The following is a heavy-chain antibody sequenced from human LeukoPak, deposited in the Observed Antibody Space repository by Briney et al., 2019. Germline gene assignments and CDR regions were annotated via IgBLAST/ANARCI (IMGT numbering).Heavy chain of an antibody. Sequence: GGSLRLSCAASGFTFSDYYMSWVRQAPGKGLEWVSSISSSSSYIYYADSVKGRFTISRDNAKNSLYLQMNSLTAEDTAVYYCARDRGGYCSDPWGQGTLVTVSS. V-gene: IGHV3-21*01. J-gene: IGHJ5*02. D-gene: IGHD2-15*01. CDR2: ISSSSSYI. CDR3: ARDRGGYCSDP. CDR1: GFTFSDYY.